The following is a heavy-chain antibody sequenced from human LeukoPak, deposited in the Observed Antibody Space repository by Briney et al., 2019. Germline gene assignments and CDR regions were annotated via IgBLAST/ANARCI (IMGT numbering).Heavy chain of an antibody. J-gene: IGHJ6*04. V-gene: IGHV3-48*03. Sequence: GGSLRLSCAASGFTLSSYEMNWVRQTPGKGLEWVSYISSSGSTIYYADSVKGRFTISRDNAKNSLYLQMNSLRAEDTAVYYCAELGITMIGGVWGKGTTVTISS. CDR3: AELGITMIGGV. D-gene: IGHD3-10*02. CDR1: GFTLSSYE. CDR2: ISSSGSTI.